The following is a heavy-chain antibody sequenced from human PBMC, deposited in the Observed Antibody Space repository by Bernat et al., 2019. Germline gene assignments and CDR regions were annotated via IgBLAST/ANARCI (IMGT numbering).Heavy chain of an antibody. D-gene: IGHD2-2*01. CDR1: GFTFSSYA. J-gene: IGHJ4*02. CDR2: ISGSGGSK. Sequence: EVQLLESGGGLVQPGGSLRLSCAASGFTFSSYAMSWVRQAPGKGLEWVSAISGSGGSKYYADSVKGRFTISRDNSKNTLYLQMNSLRAEDTAVYYCARDVGGSIVVVPAAIDYWGQGTLVTVSS. CDR3: ARDVGGSIVVVPAAIDY. V-gene: IGHV3-23*01.